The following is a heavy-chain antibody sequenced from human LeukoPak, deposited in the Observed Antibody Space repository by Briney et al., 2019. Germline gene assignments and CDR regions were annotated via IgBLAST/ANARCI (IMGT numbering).Heavy chain of an antibody. CDR2: IYYSGST. CDR1: GGSISSGDYY. D-gene: IGHD4-17*01. J-gene: IGHJ5*02. Sequence: SETLSLTCTVSGGSISSGDYYWSWIRQPPGKGLEWIGYIYYSGSTYYNPSLKSRVTISVDTSKNQFSLKLSSVTAADTAVYYCAREVTTVTYDRYNWFDPWGQGTLVTVSS. CDR3: AREVTTVTYDRYNWFDP. V-gene: IGHV4-30-4*01.